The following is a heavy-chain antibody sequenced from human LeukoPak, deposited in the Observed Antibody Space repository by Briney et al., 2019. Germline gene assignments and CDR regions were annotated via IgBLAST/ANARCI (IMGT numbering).Heavy chain of an antibody. V-gene: IGHV1-69*13. D-gene: IGHD3-22*01. CDR2: IIPIFGTA. J-gene: IGHJ5*02. CDR1: GYTFTSNY. Sequence: ASVKVSCKAFGYTFTSNYMHWVRQAPGQGLEWMGGIIPIFGTANYAQKFQGRVTITADESTSTAYMELSSLRSEDTAVYYCARDGLSYYDSSGYYSSSWFDPWGQGTLVTVSS. CDR3: ARDGLSYYDSSGYYSSSWFDP.